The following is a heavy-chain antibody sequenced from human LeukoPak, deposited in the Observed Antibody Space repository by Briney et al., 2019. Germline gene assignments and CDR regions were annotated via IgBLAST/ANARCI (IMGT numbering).Heavy chain of an antibody. V-gene: IGHV4-34*01. CDR2: INHSGST. Sequence: SETLSLTFAVYGGSFSGYYWSWIRQPPGKGLEWIGEINHSGSTNYNPSLKSRVTISVDTSKNQFSLKLSSVTAADTAVYYCARAHYYDSSGYESHYFDYWGQGTLVTVSS. CDR1: GGSFSGYY. D-gene: IGHD3-22*01. J-gene: IGHJ4*02. CDR3: ARAHYYDSSGYESHYFDY.